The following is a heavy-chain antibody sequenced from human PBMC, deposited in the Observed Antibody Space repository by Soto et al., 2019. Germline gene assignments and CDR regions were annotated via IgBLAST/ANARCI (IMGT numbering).Heavy chain of an antibody. CDR3: ARGRLHLGELSYNYLGF. CDR1: GGSFSGYF. J-gene: IGHJ4*02. CDR2: INHSGST. D-gene: IGHD3-16*02. Sequence: QVQLQQWGAGLLKPSETLSLTCAVYGGSFSGYFWSWIRQSPGKGLEWIGEINHSGSTNYIPSLKSPVHISVDTSKDQFSLKLSSVTAADTAVYYCARGRLHLGELSYNYLGFWGQGTLVTVSS. V-gene: IGHV4-34*01.